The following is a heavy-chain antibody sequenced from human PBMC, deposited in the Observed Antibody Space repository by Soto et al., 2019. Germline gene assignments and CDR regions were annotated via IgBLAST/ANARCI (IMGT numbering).Heavy chain of an antibody. V-gene: IGHV1-3*01. CDR1: GYTFTTHA. D-gene: IGHD6-19*01. CDR2: INAGNGDT. CDR3: ARGSSGWPHYFDY. Sequence: ASVKVSCKASGYTFTTHAMHWLLQAPGQSLEWMGWINAGNGDTKYSQKFQGRVTITRDTSASTAYMELSSLRSEDTAVYYCARGSSGWPHYFDYWGQGTLVTVSS. J-gene: IGHJ4*02.